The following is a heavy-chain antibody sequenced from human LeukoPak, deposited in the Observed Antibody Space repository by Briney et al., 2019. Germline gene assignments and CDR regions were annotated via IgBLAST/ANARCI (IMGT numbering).Heavy chain of an antibody. CDR1: GFTFSNAW. CDR3: TGILLWFGEFDY. J-gene: IGHJ4*02. V-gene: IGHV3-15*01. CDR2: IKSKTGGGTT. D-gene: IGHD3-10*01. Sequence: PGGSLRLSCAASGFTFSNAWMSWVRQAPGKGLEWVGRIKSKTGGGTTDYAAPVKGRFTISRDDSKNTLYLQMNSLKTEDTAVYYCTGILLWFGEFDYWGQGTLVTVSS.